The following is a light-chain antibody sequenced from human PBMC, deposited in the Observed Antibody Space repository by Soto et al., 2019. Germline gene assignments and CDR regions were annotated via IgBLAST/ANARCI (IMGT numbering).Light chain of an antibody. CDR2: DVS. J-gene: IGLJ1*01. Sequence: SALTQPRSVSGSPGQSVTISCTGTSSDVGGYNYVSWYQQHPGKAPKLMIYDVSKRPSGVPDRFSGSKSGNTASLTISGLQAEDEADYYCCSYAGSYTYVFGTGTKGTGL. CDR1: SSDVGGYNY. CDR3: CSYAGSYTYV. V-gene: IGLV2-11*01.